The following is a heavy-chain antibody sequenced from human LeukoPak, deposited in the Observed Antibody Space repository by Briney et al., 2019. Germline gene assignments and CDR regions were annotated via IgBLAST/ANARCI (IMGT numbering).Heavy chain of an antibody. V-gene: IGHV3-33*06. CDR2: IWYDGSNK. CDR3: AKDCRSGSPYYFDY. CDR1: GFTFSSYG. D-gene: IGHD3-3*01. Sequence: GGSLRLSCAASGFTFSSYGMHWVRQAPGKGLEWVAVIWYDGSNKYYADSVKGRFTISRDNSKNTLYLQMNSLRAEDTAVYYCAKDCRSGSPYYFDYWGQGTLVTVSS. J-gene: IGHJ4*02.